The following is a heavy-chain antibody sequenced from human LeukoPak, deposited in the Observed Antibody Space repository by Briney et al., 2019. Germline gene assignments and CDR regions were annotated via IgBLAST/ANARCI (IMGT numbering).Heavy chain of an antibody. J-gene: IGHJ5*02. CDR2: IYTSGST. CDR1: GGSISSYY. V-gene: IGHV4-4*07. Sequence: SSETLSLTCTVSGGSISSYYWSWIRQPAGKGLEWIGRIYTSGSTNYNPSLKSRVTMSVDTSKNQFSLKLSSVTAADTAVYYCAREGVVPAAINWFDPWGQGTLVTVFS. CDR3: AREGVVPAAINWFDP. D-gene: IGHD2-2*01.